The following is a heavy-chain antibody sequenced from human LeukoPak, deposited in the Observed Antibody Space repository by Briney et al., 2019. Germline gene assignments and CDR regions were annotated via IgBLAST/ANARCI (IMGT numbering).Heavy chain of an antibody. CDR3: ARDYWRSIDH. V-gene: IGHV3-23*01. CDR2: ISGSGGST. J-gene: IGHJ4*02. D-gene: IGHD1-1*01. CDR1: GFTFSNYA. Sequence: GGSLRLSCAASGFTFSNYAMSWVRQAPGKGLEWVSAISGSGGSTYNADSVKGRFTISRDNARNSLYLEMNSLRAEDTAVYYCARDYWRSIDHWGQGTLVAISS.